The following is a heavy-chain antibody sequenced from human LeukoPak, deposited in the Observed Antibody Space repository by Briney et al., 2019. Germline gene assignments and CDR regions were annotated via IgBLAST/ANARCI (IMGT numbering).Heavy chain of an antibody. CDR3: ATERGDFFDY. J-gene: IGHJ4*02. Sequence: GSLRLSCAASGFIFNNFAMSWVRQAPGKGLEWVSAISGSGNGPYYADSVRGRFTISRDNSKNTLYLQLNSLRADDTAVYYCATERGDFFDYWGQGTLVTVSS. CDR2: ISGSGNGP. CDR1: GFIFNNFA. D-gene: IGHD5-24*01. V-gene: IGHV3-23*01.